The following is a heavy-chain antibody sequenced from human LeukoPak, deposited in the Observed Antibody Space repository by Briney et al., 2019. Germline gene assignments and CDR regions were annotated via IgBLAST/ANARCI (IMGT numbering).Heavy chain of an antibody. CDR3: ARGPSITMVRGGQWYYYMDV. CDR1: GGTFSNYA. D-gene: IGHD3-10*01. Sequence: SVKVSCKASGGTFSNYAISWVRQAPGQGLEWMGGIIPIFGTANYAQKFRGRVTITTDTSTSTTYMELSSLRSEDTAVYYCARGPSITMVRGGQWYYYMDVWGKGTTVTISS. J-gene: IGHJ6*03. CDR2: IIPIFGTA. V-gene: IGHV1-69*05.